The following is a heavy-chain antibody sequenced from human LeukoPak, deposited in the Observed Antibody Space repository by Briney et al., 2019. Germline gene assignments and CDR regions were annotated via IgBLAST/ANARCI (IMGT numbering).Heavy chain of an antibody. D-gene: IGHD6-13*01. V-gene: IGHV1-69*13. CDR3: ASHLSSWYGGYYYYGMDV. J-gene: IGHJ6*02. CDR2: IIPIFGTA. CDR1: GGTFSSYA. Sequence: VASVKVSCTASGGTFSSYAISWVRQAPGQGLEWMGGIIPIFGTANYAQKFQGRVTITADESTSTAYMELSSLRSEDTAVYYCASHLSSWYGGYYYYGMDVWGQGTTVTVSS.